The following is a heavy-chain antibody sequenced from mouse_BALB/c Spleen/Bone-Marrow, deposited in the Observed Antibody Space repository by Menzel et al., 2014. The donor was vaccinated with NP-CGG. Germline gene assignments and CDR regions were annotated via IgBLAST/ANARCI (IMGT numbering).Heavy chain of an antibody. D-gene: IGHD3-1*01. CDR1: GYNFTSYW. CDR3: ARFSQLGLLAY. CDR2: IYPGSGST. Sequence: VQLQQSGAELVKPGNSVKLSCKASGYNFTSYWLNWVKLRPGQGLEWIGDIYPGSGSTNYNEKFKSKATLTVDTSSSTAYMQLSSLASEDSALYYCARFSQLGLLAYWGQGTLVTVSA. J-gene: IGHJ3*01. V-gene: IGHV1-55*01.